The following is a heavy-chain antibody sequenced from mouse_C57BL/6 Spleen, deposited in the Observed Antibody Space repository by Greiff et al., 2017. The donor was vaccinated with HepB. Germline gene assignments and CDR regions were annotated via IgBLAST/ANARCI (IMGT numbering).Heavy chain of an antibody. D-gene: IGHD1-1*01. V-gene: IGHV1-55*01. Sequence: QVQLQQPGAELVKPGASVKMSCKASGYTFTSYWITWVKQRPGQGLEWIGDIYPGSGSTNYNEKFKSKATLTVDTSSSTAYMQLSSLTSEDSAVYYCARERGYGRPWYFDVWGTGTTVTVSS. CDR3: ARERGYGRPWYFDV. CDR2: IYPGSGST. J-gene: IGHJ1*03. CDR1: GYTFTSYW.